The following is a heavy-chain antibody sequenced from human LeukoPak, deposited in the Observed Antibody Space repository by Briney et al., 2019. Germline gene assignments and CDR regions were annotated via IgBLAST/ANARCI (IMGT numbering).Heavy chain of an antibody. CDR1: GGSISSASYY. J-gene: IGHJ5*02. CDR2: IYTRGST. CDR3: AREERGVAVAGMLLPTYNWFDP. V-gene: IGHV4-61*02. Sequence: SETLSLTCTVSGGSISSASYYWSWIRQPAGKGLEWIGRIYTRGSTNYNPSLKSRVTISVDTSKNQFSLNLISVTAADTAVYYCAREERGVAVAGMLLPTYNWFDPWGQGTLVTVSS. D-gene: IGHD6-19*01.